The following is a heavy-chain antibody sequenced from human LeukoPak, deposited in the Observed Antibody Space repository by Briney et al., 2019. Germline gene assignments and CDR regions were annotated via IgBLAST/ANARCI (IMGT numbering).Heavy chain of an antibody. Sequence: PGRSLRLSCAASGFTFSSYGMHWVRQAPGKGLEWVAVIWYDGSNKYYADSVKGRFTISRDNSKNTLYLQMNSLRAEDTAVYYCAKDGSLRFFPVIDYWGQGTLVTVSS. V-gene: IGHV3-33*06. CDR3: AKDGSLRFFPVIDY. D-gene: IGHD3-3*01. J-gene: IGHJ4*02. CDR2: IWYDGSNK. CDR1: GFTFSSYG.